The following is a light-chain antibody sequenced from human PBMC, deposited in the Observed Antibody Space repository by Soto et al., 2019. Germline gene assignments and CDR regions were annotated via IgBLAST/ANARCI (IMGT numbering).Light chain of an antibody. CDR2: GAS. V-gene: IGKV3-20*01. CDR1: QSVSSSY. J-gene: IGKJ1*01. CDR3: QQYGSSPWT. Sequence: EIVLTQSPGTLSLSPGERATLSCRASQSVSSSYLAWYQQKPGQAPRLLIYGASSRATGIPDRFSGSGSGTDFTLTINRLEPEDVAVYYCQQYGSSPWTFGQGTKVEIK.